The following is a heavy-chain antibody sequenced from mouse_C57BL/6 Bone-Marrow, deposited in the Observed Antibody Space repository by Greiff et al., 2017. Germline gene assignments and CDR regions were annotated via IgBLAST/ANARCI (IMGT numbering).Heavy chain of an antibody. Sequence: EVHLVESGPGMVKPSQSLSLTCTVTGYSITSGYDWHWIRHFPGNTLEWMGYISYSGSTNYNPSLKSQISITHDTSKNHFFLKLNSVTTEDTATYYCARGMSAWFPYWGQGTLVTVSA. CDR3: ARGMSAWFPY. CDR2: ISYSGST. V-gene: IGHV3-1*01. J-gene: IGHJ3*01. CDR1: GYSITSGYD.